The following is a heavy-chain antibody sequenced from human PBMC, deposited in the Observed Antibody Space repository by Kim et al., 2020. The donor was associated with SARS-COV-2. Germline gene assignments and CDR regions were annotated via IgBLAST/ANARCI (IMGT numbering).Heavy chain of an antibody. CDR3: ANGGSSSSWAHLY. V-gene: IGHV3-33*06. Sequence: GGSLRLSCAASGFTFSSYGMHWVRQAPGKGLEWVAVIWYDGSKKYYVDSVKGRFTISRDNSKNTLYLQMNSLRSEDTAVYYCANGGSSSSWAHLYWGQGTLFTVSS. J-gene: IGHJ4*02. CDR1: GFTFSSYG. D-gene: IGHD2-2*01. CDR2: IWYDGSKK.